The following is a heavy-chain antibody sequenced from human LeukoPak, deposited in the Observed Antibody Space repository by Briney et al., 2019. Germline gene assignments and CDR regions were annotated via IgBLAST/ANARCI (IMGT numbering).Heavy chain of an antibody. Sequence: HSGGSLRLSCAASGFTLSSYSMHWVRQAPGKGLEWVAVISYDGSNKYYADSVKGRFTISRDDSKNTLYLQMNSLRAEDTAVYYCAKDRGSGWCGNRAGLDSWGQGTLVTVSS. CDR3: AKDRGSGWCGNRAGLDS. CDR1: GFTLSSYS. D-gene: IGHD6-19*01. V-gene: IGHV3-30-3*01. J-gene: IGHJ4*02. CDR2: ISYDGSNK.